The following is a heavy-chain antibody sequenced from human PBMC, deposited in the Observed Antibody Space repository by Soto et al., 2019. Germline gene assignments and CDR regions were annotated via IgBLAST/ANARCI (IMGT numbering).Heavy chain of an antibody. Sequence: PGGSLRLSCAASGFTFDDYTMHWVRQAPGKGLEWVSLISWDGGSTYYADSVKGRFTISRDNSKNSLYLQMNSLRTEDTALYYCAKDYSSSWSHFDYWGQGTLVTVST. V-gene: IGHV3-43*01. CDR3: AKDYSSSWSHFDY. D-gene: IGHD6-13*01. J-gene: IGHJ4*02. CDR2: ISWDGGST. CDR1: GFTFDDYT.